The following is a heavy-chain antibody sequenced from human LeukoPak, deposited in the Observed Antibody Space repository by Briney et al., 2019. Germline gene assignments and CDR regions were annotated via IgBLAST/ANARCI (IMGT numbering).Heavy chain of an antibody. Sequence: GRCLRLSCAASGFTFSSYGMHWVRQAPGKGLEGVSAISGSGGSTYYADSVKGRFTIPRDNSKKTLYLQMNSLRAEDTAVYYCAKGSFSTYYDYVWGSSDYWGQGTLVTVSS. V-gene: IGHV3-23*01. J-gene: IGHJ4*02. CDR2: ISGSGGST. CDR3: AKGSFSTYYDYVWGSSDY. D-gene: IGHD3-16*01. CDR1: GFTFSSYG.